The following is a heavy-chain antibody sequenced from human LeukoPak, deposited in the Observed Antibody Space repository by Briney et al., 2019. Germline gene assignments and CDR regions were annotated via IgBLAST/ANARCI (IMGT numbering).Heavy chain of an antibody. Sequence: GGSLRLSCSASGFTFSDYDMNWIRQAPGKGLEWVSYIRSDGSTIYDADSVKGRFFISRDNARNSLYLQMNSLRAEDTAVYYCAREGRGYYGDFDYWGQGTLVAVSS. J-gene: IGHJ4*02. CDR1: GFTFSDYD. D-gene: IGHD3-22*01. CDR2: IRSDGSTI. CDR3: AREGRGYYGDFDY. V-gene: IGHV3-11*01.